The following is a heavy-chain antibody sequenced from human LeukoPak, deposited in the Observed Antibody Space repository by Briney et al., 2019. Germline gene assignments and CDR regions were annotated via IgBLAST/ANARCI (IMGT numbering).Heavy chain of an antibody. Sequence: GGSLRLSCAASGFIFSDHYMIWIRQAPGRGLEWVSYIISSSSYTNYADSVKGRFTISGDNAKNSLYLQMNSLRVEDTAVYYCARGSSSWSFDYWGQGTLVTVSS. J-gene: IGHJ4*02. D-gene: IGHD6-13*01. CDR1: GFIFSDHY. CDR2: IISSSSYT. CDR3: ARGSSSWSFDY. V-gene: IGHV3-11*06.